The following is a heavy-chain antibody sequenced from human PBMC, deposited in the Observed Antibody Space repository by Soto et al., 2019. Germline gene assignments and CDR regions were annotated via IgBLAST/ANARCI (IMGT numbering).Heavy chain of an antibody. V-gene: IGHV4-34*01. Sequence: SETLSITCAFYVGSFSVYYWSWIRQPPGKGLDWIGEINHSGSTNYNPSLKSRVTISVDTSKNQFSLKLSSVTAADTAVYYCARMGWFGELSAGMDVWGQGTTVTVSS. CDR3: ARMGWFGELSAGMDV. J-gene: IGHJ6*02. CDR2: INHSGST. CDR1: VGSFSVYY. D-gene: IGHD3-10*01.